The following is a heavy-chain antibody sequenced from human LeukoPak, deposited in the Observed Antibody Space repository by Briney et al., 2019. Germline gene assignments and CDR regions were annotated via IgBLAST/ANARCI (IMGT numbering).Heavy chain of an antibody. V-gene: IGHV3-23*03. D-gene: IGHD2-15*01. J-gene: IGHJ4*02. CDR2: ITSGSST. CDR3: ATYCSGPTCYSGIVY. Sequence: GGSLRLSCTASGSTFSRYAMTWVRRAPGKGLEWVSFITSGSSTYYADSVKGRFTISRENSKNTLYLQMNSLRAEDTAVYYCATYCSGPTCYSGIVYWGQGTLVTVSS. CDR1: GSTFSRYA.